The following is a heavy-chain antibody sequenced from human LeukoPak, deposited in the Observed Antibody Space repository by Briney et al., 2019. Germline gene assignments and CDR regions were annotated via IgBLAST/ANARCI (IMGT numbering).Heavy chain of an antibody. CDR3: ARGVGQQLVPLAYYYGMDV. D-gene: IGHD6-13*01. J-gene: IGHJ6*02. V-gene: IGHV4-59*12. CDR1: GGSISSYY. Sequence: SETLSLTCTVSGGSISSYYWSWIRQPPGKGLEWIGYIYYSGSTNYNPSLKSRVTISVDTSKNQFSLKLSSVTAADTAVYYCARGVGQQLVPLAYYYGMDVWGQGTTVTVSS. CDR2: IYYSGST.